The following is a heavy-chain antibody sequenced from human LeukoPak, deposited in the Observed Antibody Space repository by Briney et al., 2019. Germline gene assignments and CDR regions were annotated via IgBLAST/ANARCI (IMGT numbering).Heavy chain of an antibody. J-gene: IGHJ5*02. Sequence: SETLSLTCAVYSESFIGYYWSWIRQPPGKGLEWIGEINHSGSTNYNPSLKSRVTISIDTSKNQFSLKLSSVTAADTAVYYCARYDSSGYPWFDPWGQGTLVTVSS. CDR1: SESFIGYY. V-gene: IGHV4-34*01. CDR2: INHSGST. D-gene: IGHD3-22*01. CDR3: ARYDSSGYPWFDP.